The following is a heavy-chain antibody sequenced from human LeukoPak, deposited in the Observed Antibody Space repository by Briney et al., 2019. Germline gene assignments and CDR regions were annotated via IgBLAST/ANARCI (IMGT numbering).Heavy chain of an antibody. V-gene: IGHV4-59*01. CDR2: MYRTGST. J-gene: IGHJ5*02. Sequence: SETLSLTCTVSGGSISSYDWSWIRQPPGKGLEWIGYMYRTGSTNYNPSLKSRVTITPDTSKNQFSLRLTSVTAADTAVYYCAREGSYGWYNWFDPWGQGTLVTVSS. D-gene: IGHD3-16*01. CDR1: GGSISSYD. CDR3: AREGSYGWYNWFDP.